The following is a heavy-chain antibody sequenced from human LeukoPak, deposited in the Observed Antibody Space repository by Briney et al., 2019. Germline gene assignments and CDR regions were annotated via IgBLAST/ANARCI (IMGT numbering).Heavy chain of an antibody. Sequence: PSETLSLTCTVSGGSISSYYWSWIRQPPGKGLEWIGYMSYSGSTNYNPSLKSRVSISIDTSRDQFSLNLTSVTAADTAVYYCARGTAVAHDYWGQGTLVTVSS. CDR2: MSYSGST. V-gene: IGHV4-59*01. D-gene: IGHD6-19*01. J-gene: IGHJ4*02. CDR3: ARGTAVAHDY. CDR1: GGSISSYY.